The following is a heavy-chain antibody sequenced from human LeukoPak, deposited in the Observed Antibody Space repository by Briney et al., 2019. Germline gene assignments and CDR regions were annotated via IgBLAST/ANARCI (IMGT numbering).Heavy chain of an antibody. CDR2: MNPNSGNT. CDR1: GYTFTSYD. J-gene: IGHJ3*01. D-gene: IGHD3-10*01. CDR3: ASITMVQGEVFED. V-gene: IGHV1-8*01. Sequence: ASVKVSCKASGYTFTSYDINWVRQATGQGLEWMGWMNPNSGNTGYAQKFQGRVTMTRNTSISTAYMELSSLRSEDTAVYYCASITMVQGEVFEDWGQGTMVTVSS.